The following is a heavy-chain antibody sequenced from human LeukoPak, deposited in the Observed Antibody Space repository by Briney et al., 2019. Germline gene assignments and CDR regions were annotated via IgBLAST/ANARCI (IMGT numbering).Heavy chain of an antibody. CDR3: ARLLVGYSGYDPSKGDDY. CDR1: GCSFTSYW. CDR2: IDPSDSYT. Sequence: GESLRISCKGSGCSFTSYWISWVRQMPGKGLEWMGRIDPSDSYTNYSPSFQGHVTISADKSISTAYLQWSSLKASDTAMYYCARLLVGYSGYDPSKGDDYWGQGTLVTVSS. J-gene: IGHJ4*02. D-gene: IGHD5-12*01. V-gene: IGHV5-10-1*01.